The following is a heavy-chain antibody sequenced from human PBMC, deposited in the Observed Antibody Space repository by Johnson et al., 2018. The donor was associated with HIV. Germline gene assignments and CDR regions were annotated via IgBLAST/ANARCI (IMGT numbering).Heavy chain of an antibody. CDR3: AKGLGGAFDI. CDR1: GFTFSSYG. CDR2: ISYDGSDK. J-gene: IGHJ3*02. V-gene: IGHV3-30*18. Sequence: VQVLESGGGVVQPGRSLRLSCAASGFTFSSYGMHWVRQAPGKGLEWVAVISYDGSDKYYADSVKGRFTISRDNSKNTLYLQMNSLRAEDTAVYYCAKGLGGAFDIWGQGTMVTVSS. D-gene: IGHD3-16*01.